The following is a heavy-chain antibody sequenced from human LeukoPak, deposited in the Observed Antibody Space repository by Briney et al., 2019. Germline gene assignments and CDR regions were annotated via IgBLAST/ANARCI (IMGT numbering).Heavy chain of an antibody. D-gene: IGHD1-1*01. CDR2: ISSNGSTI. CDR1: GFTFSSYE. V-gene: IGHV3-48*03. Sequence: GGSLRLSCAASGFTFSSYEMNWVRQAPGKGLEWVSYISSNGSTIYYANSVKGRFTISRDNAKNSLYLQMNSLRAEDTAVYYCARTASGGTTPLRWNWFDPWGQGTLVTVSS. CDR3: ARTASGGTTPLRWNWFDP. J-gene: IGHJ5*02.